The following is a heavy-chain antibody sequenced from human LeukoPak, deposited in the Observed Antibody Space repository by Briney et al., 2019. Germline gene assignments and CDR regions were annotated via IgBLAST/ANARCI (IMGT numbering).Heavy chain of an antibody. CDR3: AKGNSYHYNSGQNFDI. CDR1: GFTFDDYA. D-gene: IGHD3-10*01. CDR2: ISWNSDTI. J-gene: IGHJ3*02. Sequence: GGSLRLSCAASGFTFDDYAIHWVRQAPGKGLEWVSGISWNSDTIGYADSVKGRFTISRDNAKNSLYLQMNSLRAEDTAFYYCAKGNSYHYNSGQNFDIWGQGTMVTVSS. V-gene: IGHV3-9*01.